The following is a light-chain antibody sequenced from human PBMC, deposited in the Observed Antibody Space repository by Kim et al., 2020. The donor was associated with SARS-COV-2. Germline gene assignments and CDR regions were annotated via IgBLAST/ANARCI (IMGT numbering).Light chain of an antibody. J-gene: IGKJ4*01. CDR2: DAS. CDR1: QDISNY. Sequence: DIQMTQSPSSLSASVGDRVTITCQASQDISNYLNWYQQKPGKAPKLLIYDASNLETGVPSRFSGSGSGTDFTFTISSLQPEDNATYYCQQYDNVPPLTFGGGTKVDIK. V-gene: IGKV1-33*01. CDR3: QQYDNVPPLT.